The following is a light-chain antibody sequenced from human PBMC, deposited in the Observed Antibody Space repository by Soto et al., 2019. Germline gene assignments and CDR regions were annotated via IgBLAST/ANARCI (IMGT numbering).Light chain of an antibody. V-gene: IGLV2-14*01. Sequence: QSVLTQPASVSGSPGQSITISCTGTTSDVGSYNYVSWFQHHPGKAPKLMIYEVSYRPSGVSNRFSGSKSGNTASLTISGLQPEDEADYYCSSYTTYSTVIFGGGTKVTVL. CDR3: SSYTTYSTVI. CDR1: TSDVGSYNY. CDR2: EVS. J-gene: IGLJ2*01.